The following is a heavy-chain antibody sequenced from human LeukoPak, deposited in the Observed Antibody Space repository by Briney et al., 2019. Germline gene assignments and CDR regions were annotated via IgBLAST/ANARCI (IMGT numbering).Heavy chain of an antibody. CDR2: IYYSGST. CDR3: ARRAPGRNFDY. CDR1: AGSISSSSYY. J-gene: IGHJ4*02. D-gene: IGHD2-2*01. V-gene: IGHV4-39*01. Sequence: PSDTLSLTCTVSAGSISSSSYYWGWIRQPPGKGLEWIGSIYYSGSTYYNPSLKSRVTISVDTSKNQFSLKLSSVTAADTAVYYCARRAPGRNFDYWGQGTLVTVSS.